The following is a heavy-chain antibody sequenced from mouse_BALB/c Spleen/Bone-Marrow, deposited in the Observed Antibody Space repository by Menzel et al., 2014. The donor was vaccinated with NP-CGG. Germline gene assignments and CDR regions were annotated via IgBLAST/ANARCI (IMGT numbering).Heavy chain of an antibody. V-gene: IGHV5-6-5*01. CDR1: GFTFSSYA. CDR2: ITRGGNT. D-gene: IGHD1-1*01. CDR3: ARGEIYYYGSTHYFDY. J-gene: IGHJ2*01. Sequence: EVQLVESGGGLVKPGGSLKLSCAASGFTFSSYAMSWVRQTPEKRLEWVASITRGGNTYYPDSVKGRFTISRDNARDILHLQMSSLRSEDTAMYYCARGEIYYYGSTHYFDYWGQGTTLTVSS.